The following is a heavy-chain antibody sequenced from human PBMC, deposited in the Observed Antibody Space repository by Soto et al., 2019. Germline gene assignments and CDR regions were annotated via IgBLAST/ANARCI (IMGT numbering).Heavy chain of an antibody. CDR3: ASERSAAADY. D-gene: IGHD6-13*01. Sequence: QVQLVQSGAEVKKPGASVKVSCKASGYTFTSYDINWVRQATGQGLEWMGWMNPNSGNTGYAQKFQGRVTMTRNTSKSTAYIELSSPGSDDTAIYYCASERSAAADYWGEGTLVTVSP. CDR1: GYTFTSYD. CDR2: MNPNSGNT. J-gene: IGHJ4*02. V-gene: IGHV1-8*01.